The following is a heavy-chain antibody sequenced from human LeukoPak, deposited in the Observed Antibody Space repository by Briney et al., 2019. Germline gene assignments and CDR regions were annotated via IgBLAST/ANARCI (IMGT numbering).Heavy chain of an antibody. CDR3: ARGRTKFMIT. D-gene: IGHD3-16*01. Sequence: SETLSLTCAVYGGSFSGYYWSWIRQPPGKGLEWIGEINHSGSTNYNPSLKCRVTISVDTSKNQFSLKLSSVTAADTAVYYCARGRTKFMITWGQGTLVTVSS. J-gene: IGHJ4*02. CDR2: INHSGST. V-gene: IGHV4-34*01. CDR1: GGSFSGYY.